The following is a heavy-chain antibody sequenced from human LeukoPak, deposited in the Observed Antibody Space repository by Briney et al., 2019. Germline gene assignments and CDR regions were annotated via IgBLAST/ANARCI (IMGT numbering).Heavy chain of an antibody. CDR3: AKDRIFDP. Sequence: GGSLRLSCAASGFTFSSYAMSGVRQAPGKGLEWVSAISGSGGTTYYPESVKGRFTISRDNSKSTLYQQTTSLRAEDTAVYYCAKDRIFDPWGQGPLATVSA. CDR2: ISGSGGTT. J-gene: IGHJ5*02. CDR1: GFTFSSYA. V-gene: IGHV3-23*01.